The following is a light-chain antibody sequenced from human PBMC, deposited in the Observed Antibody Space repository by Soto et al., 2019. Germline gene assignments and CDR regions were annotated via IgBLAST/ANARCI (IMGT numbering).Light chain of an antibody. J-gene: IGKJ5*01. CDR2: GAS. CDR3: QQYGSSPYT. V-gene: IGKV3-20*01. CDR1: PSVSSSY. Sequence: EVVLTQSPATLSLSPGERATLSCRASPSVSSSYLAWYQQKPGQAPRLLIYGASSRATGIPDRFSGSGSGTDFTLTISRLEPEDFAVYYCQQYGSSPYTLGQGTRLEIK.